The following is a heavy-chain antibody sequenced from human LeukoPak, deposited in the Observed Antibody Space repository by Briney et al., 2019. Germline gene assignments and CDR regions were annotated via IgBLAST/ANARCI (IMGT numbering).Heavy chain of an antibody. J-gene: IGHJ2*01. D-gene: IGHD3-22*01. CDR2: IYYSGNT. Sequence: PSETLSLTCTVSGGSISSSSYYWGWIRQPPGKGLEWIGSIYYSGNTYYNPSLKSRVTIAVDTSKNQFSLKLSSVTAADTAVYYCARDLIGSYYDSSGYITWYFDLWGRGTLVTVSS. V-gene: IGHV4-39*07. CDR1: GGSISSSSYY. CDR3: ARDLIGSYYDSSGYITWYFDL.